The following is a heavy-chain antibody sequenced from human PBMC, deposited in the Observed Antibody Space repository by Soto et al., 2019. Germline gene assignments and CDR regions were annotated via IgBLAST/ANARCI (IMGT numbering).Heavy chain of an antibody. Sequence: QLQLQESGSGLVKPSQTLSLTCAVSGGSISSGGYSWSWIRQPPGKGLEWIGYIYHSGSTYYNPSLKSRVTISVDRSKNQFSLKLSSVTAADTAVYYCARVGCSSTSCYQAWFDPWGQGTLVTVSS. CDR1: GGSISSGGYS. CDR2: IYHSGST. J-gene: IGHJ5*02. CDR3: ARVGCSSTSCYQAWFDP. D-gene: IGHD2-2*01. V-gene: IGHV4-30-2*01.